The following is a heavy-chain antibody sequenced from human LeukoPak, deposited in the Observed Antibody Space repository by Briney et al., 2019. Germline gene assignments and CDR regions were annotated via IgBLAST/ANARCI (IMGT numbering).Heavy chain of an antibody. CDR3: AGRAVTITVDSFQH. Sequence: PSETLSLTCVVSGDSVSGAHWWNWVRQPPWKGLEWIGEVYHRGNTNYNPSLESRVTISLDKSKNQVSLKLTSVTAADTAIYFCAGRAVTITVDSFQHWGQGALVTVSS. CDR1: GDSVSGAHW. D-gene: IGHD4-17*01. V-gene: IGHV4-4*02. J-gene: IGHJ1*01. CDR2: VYHRGNT.